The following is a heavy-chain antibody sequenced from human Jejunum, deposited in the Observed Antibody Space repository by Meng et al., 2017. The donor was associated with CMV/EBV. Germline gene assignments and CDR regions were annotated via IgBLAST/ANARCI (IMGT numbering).Heavy chain of an antibody. CDR3: ARASYGSGSPLGESWFDP. CDR2: IHSSGST. D-gene: IGHD3-10*01. V-gene: IGHV4-30-4*01. Sequence: GPGLREPPQALSPTGTVTGASMGTGNSYLSWVRQPPGKGLEWIGYIHSSGSTYYNPSLRSRLTIAVDTSKNQFSLKLSSVTAADTAVYYCARASYGSGSPLGESWFDPWGQGTLVTVSS. J-gene: IGHJ5*02. CDR1: GASMGTGNSY.